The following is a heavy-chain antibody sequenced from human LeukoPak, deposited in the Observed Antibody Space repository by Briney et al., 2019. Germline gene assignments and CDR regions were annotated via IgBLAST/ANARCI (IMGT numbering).Heavy chain of an antibody. CDR1: GGSISSGGHY. Sequence: SETLSLTCTVSGGSISSGGHYWSWIRQHPGKGLEWIGYIYYSRSTYYNPSLKSRVTMSVDTSKNQFSLKLSSVTAADTAVYYCARVISLANYYYYMDVWGKGTTVTVSS. CDR2: IYYSRST. D-gene: IGHD3-10*01. J-gene: IGHJ6*03. V-gene: IGHV4-31*03. CDR3: ARVISLANYYYYMDV.